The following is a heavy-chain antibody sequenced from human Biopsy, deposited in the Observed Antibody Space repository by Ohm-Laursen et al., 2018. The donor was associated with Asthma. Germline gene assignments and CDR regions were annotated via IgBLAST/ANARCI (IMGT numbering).Heavy chain of an antibody. CDR2: INSDGSST. D-gene: IGHD6-13*01. Sequence: SLRLSCTASGFTFSSYWMHWVRQAPGKGLVWVSRINSDGSSTSYADSVKGRFTISRDNAKNTLYLEMNSLRAEDAAVYYCARGPAWQQLDNRGQGTLVTVSS. J-gene: IGHJ4*02. V-gene: IGHV3-74*01. CDR3: ARGPAWQQLDN. CDR1: GFTFSSYW.